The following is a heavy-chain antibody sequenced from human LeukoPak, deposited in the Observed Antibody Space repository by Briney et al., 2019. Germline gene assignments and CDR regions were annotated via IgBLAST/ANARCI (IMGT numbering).Heavy chain of an antibody. V-gene: IGHV4-34*01. Sequence: SEILSLTCAVYGGSFSGYYWSWIRQPPGKGLEWVGEINHSGSTNYNPSLKSRVTISVDTSKNQFSLKLSSVTAADTAVYYCARGVTVAGTVLDWFDPWGQGTLVTVSS. CDR1: GGSFSGYY. D-gene: IGHD6-19*01. J-gene: IGHJ5*02. CDR3: ARGVTVAGTVLDWFDP. CDR2: INHSGST.